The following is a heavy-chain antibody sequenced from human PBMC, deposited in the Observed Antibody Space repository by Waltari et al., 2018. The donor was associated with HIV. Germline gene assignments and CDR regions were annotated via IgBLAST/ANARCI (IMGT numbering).Heavy chain of an antibody. Sequence: QEELVQSGAEVKKPGASVSVACKPSLFIFNNYVIHWVRRAPGQALEGLGWTSPRHDGPRYSPFFEDGVTITRDPSRKAVYMDFSSLTPKDKAVYYCAGGPLGGWFATWGQGTLVTVS. CDR2: TSPRHDGP. CDR3: AGGPLGGWFAT. D-gene: IGHD2-15*01. CDR1: LFIFNNYV. V-gene: IGHV1-8*01. J-gene: IGHJ5*02.